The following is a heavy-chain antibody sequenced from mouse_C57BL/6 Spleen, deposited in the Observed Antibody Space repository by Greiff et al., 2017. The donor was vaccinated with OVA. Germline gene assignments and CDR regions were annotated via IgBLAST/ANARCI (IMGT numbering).Heavy chain of an antibody. V-gene: IGHV1-69*01. CDR2: IDPSDSYT. J-gene: IGHJ3*01. D-gene: IGHD1-1*01. CDR3: ARSYYGSSPWFAY. Sequence: QVQLQQPGAELVMPGASVKLSCKASGYTFTSYWMHWVKQRPGQGLEWIGEIDPSDSYTNYNQKFKGKSTLTVDKSSSTAYMQLSSLTSEDSAVYYCARSYYGSSPWFAYWGQGTLVTVFA. CDR1: GYTFTSYW.